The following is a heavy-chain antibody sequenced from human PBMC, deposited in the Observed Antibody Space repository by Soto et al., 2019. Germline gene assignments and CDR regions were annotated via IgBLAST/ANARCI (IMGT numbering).Heavy chain of an antibody. D-gene: IGHD6-13*01. CDR3: AGGPGIAAEGDYYYYGMDV. CDR1: VGSISSVGYY. Sequence: SETLSLSCTVSVGSISSVGYYWSWIRQHPGKGLEWIGYIYYSGSTYYNPSLKSRVTISVDTSKNQFSLKLSSVTAADTAVYYCAGGPGIAAEGDYYYYGMDVWGQGTTVTVSS. V-gene: IGHV4-31*03. CDR2: IYYSGST. J-gene: IGHJ6*02.